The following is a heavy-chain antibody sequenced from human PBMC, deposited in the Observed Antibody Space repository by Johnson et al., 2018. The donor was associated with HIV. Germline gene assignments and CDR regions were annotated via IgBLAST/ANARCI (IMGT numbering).Heavy chain of an antibody. J-gene: IGHJ3*02. CDR3: ARDLGPSRWLARGAFDI. V-gene: IGHV3-53*01. D-gene: IGHD6-19*01. CDR1: GFTVSCNY. CDR2: LYSGGST. Sequence: VQLVESGGGLIQPWGSLRLPCAAPGFTVSCNYIGWVRQAPGKGLAWVSVLYSGGSTYYTDSVKGRFTLSRDNAKHSLYLQMNSLRAEDTALYYCARDLGPSRWLARGAFDIWCKGAMVTVS.